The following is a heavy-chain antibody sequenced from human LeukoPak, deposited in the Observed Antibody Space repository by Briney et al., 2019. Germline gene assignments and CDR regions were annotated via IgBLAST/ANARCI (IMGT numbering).Heavy chain of an antibody. V-gene: IGHV3-23*01. CDR3: AKGSWFGEFPHEN. J-gene: IGHJ4*02. D-gene: IGHD3-10*01. Sequence: ESGGSLRLSCAASGFTFTTYVMSWVRQAPGKGLEWVSTFSVSGGITSYADSVKGRFTISRDNSKNTLYLQMNSLRAEDTAVYYCAKGSWFGEFPHENWGQGTLVTVSS. CDR2: FSVSGGIT. CDR1: GFTFTTYV.